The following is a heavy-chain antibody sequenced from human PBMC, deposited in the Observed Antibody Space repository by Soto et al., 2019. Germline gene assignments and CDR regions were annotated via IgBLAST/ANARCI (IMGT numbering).Heavy chain of an antibody. CDR3: AYSGVVAGEDWFDP. CDR1: GFSLSTRGVG. J-gene: IGHJ5*02. D-gene: IGHD6-19*01. Sequence: QITLKESGPTLEKPTQTLTLTCTFSGFSLSTRGVGVGWIRQPPGKALEWLALIYWDDDKRYSPSLKSRLTITKDTPKNQVVLRMTIMDPVDTATYYCAYSGVVAGEDWFDPWGQGTLVTVSS. CDR2: IYWDDDK. V-gene: IGHV2-5*02.